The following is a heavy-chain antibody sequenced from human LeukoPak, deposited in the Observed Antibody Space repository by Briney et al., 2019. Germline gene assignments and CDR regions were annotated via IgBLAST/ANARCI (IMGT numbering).Heavy chain of an antibody. CDR2: ISSSSSYI. V-gene: IGHV3-21*01. D-gene: IGHD6-13*01. Sequence: GSLRLSWAASGFTFSSYSMNWVRQAPGKGLEWVSSISSSSSYIYYADSVKGRFTISRDNAKNSLYLQMNSLRAEDTAVYYCAREAAAAVDYWGQGTLVTVSS. CDR1: GFTFSSYS. CDR3: AREAAAAVDY. J-gene: IGHJ4*02.